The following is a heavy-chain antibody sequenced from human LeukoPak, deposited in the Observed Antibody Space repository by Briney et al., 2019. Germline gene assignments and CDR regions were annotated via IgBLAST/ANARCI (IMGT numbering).Heavy chain of an antibody. CDR2: ISGSGGST. V-gene: IGHV3-23*01. CDR3: ARGRGVTDY. J-gene: IGHJ4*02. CDR1: GFTFSVHG. D-gene: IGHD3-10*01. Sequence: GGSLRLSCVASGFTFSVHGMTWVRQAPGKGLEWVSAISGSGGSTYYADSVKGRFTISRDNSKNTLYLQMNSLRAEDTAVYYCARGRGVTDYWGQGTLVTVSS.